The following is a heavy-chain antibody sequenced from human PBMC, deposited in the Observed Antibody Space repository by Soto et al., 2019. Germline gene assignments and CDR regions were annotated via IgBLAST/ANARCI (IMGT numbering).Heavy chain of an antibody. J-gene: IGHJ4*02. CDR2: ISGSGGST. V-gene: IGHV3-23*01. CDR3: AKDTWIAVDGSFEY. CDR1: GFTFSSYA. D-gene: IGHD6-19*01. Sequence: PVGSLRLSCAASGFTFSSYAMSCVRHSPGKGLEWVSAISGSGGSTYYADSVKGRFTISRDNSKNTLYLQMNSLRAEDTAVYYCAKDTWIAVDGSFEYWGQGTLVTVSS.